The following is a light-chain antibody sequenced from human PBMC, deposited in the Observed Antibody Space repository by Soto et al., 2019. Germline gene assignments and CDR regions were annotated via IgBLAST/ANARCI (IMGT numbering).Light chain of an antibody. CDR2: AAY. V-gene: IGKV1-6*01. Sequence: AIPMTQSPSSLSASVGDRVTITCRASQNIRNDLGWYQQKPGKAPKLLIYAAYNLESGVPSRFSGSGGSGTDFTLTISSLQPEEFATYYCLQDYNYPRTFGQGTKVEIK. J-gene: IGKJ1*01. CDR1: QNIRND. CDR3: LQDYNYPRT.